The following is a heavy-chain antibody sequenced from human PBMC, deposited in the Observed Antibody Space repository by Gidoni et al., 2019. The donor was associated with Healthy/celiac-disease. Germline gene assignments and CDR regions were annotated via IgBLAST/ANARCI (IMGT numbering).Heavy chain of an antibody. J-gene: IGHJ3*02. CDR2: INAGNGNT. V-gene: IGHV1-3*01. D-gene: IGHD3-3*01. CDR3: ASNFLGVVGAFDI. Sequence: QVQLVQSGAEVKKPGASVKVSCKASGYTFTSYAMHWVRQAPGQRLEWMGWINAGNGNTKYSQKFQGRVTITRDTSASTAYKELSSLRSEDTAVYYCASNFLGVVGAFDIWGQGTMVTVSS. CDR1: GYTFTSYA.